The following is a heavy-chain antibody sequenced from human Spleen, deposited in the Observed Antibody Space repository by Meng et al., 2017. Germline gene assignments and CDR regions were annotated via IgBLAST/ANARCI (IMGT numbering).Heavy chain of an antibody. J-gene: IGHJ6*02. CDR2: ISGSGGST. CDR3: AKDRRYYYSSGYYLAMDGMDV. CDR1: GFTFSSYA. Sequence: GESLKISCAASGFTFSSYAMSWVRQAPGKGLEWVSAISGSGGSTYYADSVKGRFTISRDNSKNTLYLQMNSLRAEDTAVYYCAKDRRYYYSSGYYLAMDGMDVWGPGTTVTVSS. V-gene: IGHV3-23*01. D-gene: IGHD3-22*01.